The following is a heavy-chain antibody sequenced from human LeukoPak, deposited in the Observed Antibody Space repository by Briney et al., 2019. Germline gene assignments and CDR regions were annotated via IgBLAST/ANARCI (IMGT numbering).Heavy chain of an antibody. D-gene: IGHD3-9*01. CDR2: MNPNSGNT. CDR3: ARGYDTLFDP. J-gene: IGHJ5*02. Sequence: ASVKVSCKAYGYTFTSYDINWVRQATGQGLEWMGWMNPNSGNTGYAQKFQGRVTMTRNTSTSTAYMELSSLRSEDAAVYYCARGYDTLFDPWGQGTLVTVSS. V-gene: IGHV1-8*01. CDR1: GYTFTSYD.